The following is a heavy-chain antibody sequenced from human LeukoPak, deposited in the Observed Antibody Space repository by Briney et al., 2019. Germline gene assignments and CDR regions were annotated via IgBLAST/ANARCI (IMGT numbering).Heavy chain of an antibody. J-gene: IGHJ4*02. CDR1: GYTFTGYY. Sequence: GASVKVPCKASGYTFTGYYMHWVRQAPGQGLEWMGWINPNSGGTNYAQKFQGRVTMTRDTSISTAYMELSRLRTDDTAVYYCARDGYSSGWDGRDYWGQGTLVTVSS. V-gene: IGHV1-2*02. CDR2: INPNSGGT. CDR3: ARDGYSSGWDGRDY. D-gene: IGHD6-19*01.